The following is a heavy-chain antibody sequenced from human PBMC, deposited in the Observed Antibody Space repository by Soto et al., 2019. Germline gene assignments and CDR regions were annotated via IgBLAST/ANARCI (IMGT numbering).Heavy chain of an antibody. CDR2: IYHSGRT. D-gene: IGHD2-15*01. CDR1: GGSISNGYYY. Sequence: SETLSLTCTVSGGSISNGYYYWSWVRQNPGKGLEWIGHIYHSGRTYYNPSLKSRVTISVDTSKNQFSLNLSSVTAADTAVYYCARWVEVSLDYFNSWGQGTPVT. V-gene: IGHV4-31*03. CDR3: ARWVEVSLDYFNS. J-gene: IGHJ4*02.